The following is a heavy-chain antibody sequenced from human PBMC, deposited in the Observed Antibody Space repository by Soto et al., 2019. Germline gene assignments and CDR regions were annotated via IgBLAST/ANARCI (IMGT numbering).Heavy chain of an antibody. Sequence: GGSLRLSCAASGFTFSSYAMHWVRQAPGKGLEWVAVISYDGSNKYYADSVKGRFTISRDNSKNTLYLQMNSLRAEDTAVYYCARDQAAAGPAYYGMDVWGQGTTLTVSS. D-gene: IGHD6-13*01. V-gene: IGHV3-30-3*01. CDR3: ARDQAAAGPAYYGMDV. CDR1: GFTFSSYA. J-gene: IGHJ6*02. CDR2: ISYDGSNK.